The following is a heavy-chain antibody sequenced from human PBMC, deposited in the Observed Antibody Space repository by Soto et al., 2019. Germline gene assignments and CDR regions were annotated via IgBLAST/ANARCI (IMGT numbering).Heavy chain of an antibody. Sequence: QVQLVESGGGVVQPGRSLRLSCAASGFTYSSYGMHWVPQAPGKGLEWVAVISYDGSNKYYADSVKGRFTISRDNSKNTLYLQMNSLRAEDTAVYYCAKDDGSSSWTPPNGGQGTLVTVSS. CDR1: GFTYSSYG. J-gene: IGHJ4*02. CDR2: ISYDGSNK. V-gene: IGHV3-30*18. CDR3: AKDDGSSSWTPPN. D-gene: IGHD6-13*01.